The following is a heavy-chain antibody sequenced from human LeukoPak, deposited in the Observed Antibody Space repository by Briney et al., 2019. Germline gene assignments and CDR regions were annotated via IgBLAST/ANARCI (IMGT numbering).Heavy chain of an antibody. CDR1: SGSISSYY. D-gene: IGHD2-2*01. V-gene: IGHV4-59*01. CDR3: ARDHCSSTSCRFDP. CDR2: IYYSGST. J-gene: IGHJ5*02. Sequence: PSETLSLTCTVSSGSISSYYWSWIRQPPGKGLEWIGYIYYSGSTNYNPSLKSRVTISVDTSKNQFSLKLSSVTAADTAVYYCARDHCSSTSCRFDPWGQGTLVTVSS.